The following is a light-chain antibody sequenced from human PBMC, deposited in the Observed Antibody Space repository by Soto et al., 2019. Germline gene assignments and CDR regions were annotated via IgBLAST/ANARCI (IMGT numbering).Light chain of an antibody. Sequence: EIVLTQSPGTLSLSPGERGTLSCRASQSVSNNLAWYQQKPGQAPRLLIKGASTRATGVPVRFSGSGSGTEFTLTISSLQPEDFATYYCQQSNRAPLTFGQGTRLE. CDR1: QSVSNN. V-gene: IGKV3-15*01. CDR2: GAS. J-gene: IGKJ5*01. CDR3: QQSNRAPLT.